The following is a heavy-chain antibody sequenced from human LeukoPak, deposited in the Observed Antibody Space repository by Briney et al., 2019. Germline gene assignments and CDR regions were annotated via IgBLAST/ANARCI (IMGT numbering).Heavy chain of an antibody. CDR1: GYTFTSYY. CDR3: ASTKQPETTDSGSHLDENWFDP. CDR2: INPSGGST. D-gene: IGHD1-26*01. V-gene: IGHV1-46*01. J-gene: IGHJ5*02. Sequence: ASVKVSCKASGYTFTSYYMHWVRQAPGQGLEWMGIINPSGGSTSYAQKFQGRVTMTRDTSTSTVYMELSSLRSEDTAVYYCASTKQPETTDSGSHLDENWFDPWGQGTLVTVSS.